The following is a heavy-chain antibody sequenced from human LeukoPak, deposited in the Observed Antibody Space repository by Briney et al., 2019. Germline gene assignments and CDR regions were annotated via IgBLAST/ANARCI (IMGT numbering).Heavy chain of an antibody. J-gene: IGHJ4*02. CDR1: GFTFSSYG. Sequence: GGSLRLSCAASGFTFSSYGMHWFRQAPGKGLEWVAVISYDGSNKYYADSVKGRFTISRDNSKNTLYLQMNSLRAEDTAVYYCAKDGSYWGQGTLVTVSS. V-gene: IGHV3-30*18. CDR2: ISYDGSNK. CDR3: AKDGSY.